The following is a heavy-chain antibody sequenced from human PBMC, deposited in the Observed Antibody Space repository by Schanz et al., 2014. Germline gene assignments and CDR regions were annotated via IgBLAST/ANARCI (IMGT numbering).Heavy chain of an antibody. CDR1: GFGFSSYS. CDR3: AKSQGSSFDS. Sequence: VQLLESGGGLVQPGGSLRLSCAASGFGFSSYSMNWVRQAPGKGLEWVAVIWYDGSNKYYADSVKGRFTISRDNAKNTLYLQMSSLRAEDTAVYYCAKSQGSSFDSWGQGTLVTVSS. V-gene: IGHV3-33*03. D-gene: IGHD6-13*01. CDR2: IWYDGSNK. J-gene: IGHJ4*02.